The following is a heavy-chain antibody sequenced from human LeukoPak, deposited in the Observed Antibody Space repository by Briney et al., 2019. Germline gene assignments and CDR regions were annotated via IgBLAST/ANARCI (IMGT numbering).Heavy chain of an antibody. CDR1: GFTISDYY. CDR2: SRTKAQSYST. D-gene: IGHD3-10*01. Sequence: GGSLRLSCAASGFTISDYYMDWVRQVPGKAPEWVGRSRTKAQSYSTSFAASLGSRFTISRDDSKNSLFLHMNSLRTGDTAMYYCIRVQGGGAFDIWGQGIMVTVSS. CDR3: IRVQGGGAFDI. V-gene: IGHV3-72*01. J-gene: IGHJ3*02.